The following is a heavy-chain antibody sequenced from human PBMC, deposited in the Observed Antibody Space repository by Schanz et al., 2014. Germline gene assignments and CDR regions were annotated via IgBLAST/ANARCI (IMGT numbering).Heavy chain of an antibody. Sequence: EVQLVESGGGLVQPGGSLRLSCSASGFTFSTYAMSWARQTPGRGLEWVSAISGSGGSTYYADSVKGRFTISRDNSKNTLYLQINNLRAEDTAVYYCAYYDVLTGFDYWGQGTQVTVSS. J-gene: IGHJ4*02. CDR1: GFTFSTYA. D-gene: IGHD3-9*01. CDR2: ISGSGGST. V-gene: IGHV3-23*04. CDR3: AYYDVLTGFDY.